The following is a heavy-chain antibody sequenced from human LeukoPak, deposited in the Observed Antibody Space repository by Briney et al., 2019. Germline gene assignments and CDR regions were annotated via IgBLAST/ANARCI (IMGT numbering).Heavy chain of an antibody. CDR1: GYTLTELS. CDR3: ATTQYSSSRGFDP. D-gene: IGHD6-6*01. J-gene: IGHJ5*02. CDR2: FDPEDGET. Sequence: ASVTVSCTVSGYTLTELSMHWVRQAPGKGLEWMGGFDPEDGETIYAQKFQGRVTMTEDTSTDTAYMELSSLRSEDTAVYYCATTQYSSSRGFDPWGQGTLVTVSS. V-gene: IGHV1-24*01.